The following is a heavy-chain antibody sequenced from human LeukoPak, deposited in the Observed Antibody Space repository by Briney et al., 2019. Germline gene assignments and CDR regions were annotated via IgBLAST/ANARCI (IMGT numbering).Heavy chain of an antibody. CDR3: AIPGLNGKSKGAFEF. Sequence: PGGSLRLSCAASGFTFSSHWIAWVRQMPGKGLEWMGIIYPGDSESRYSPSFQGQVTMSADKSISTAYLQWGSLKASDSAIYYCAIPGLNGKSKGAFEFWGQGTTVIVSS. J-gene: IGHJ3*01. CDR1: GFTFSSHW. D-gene: IGHD1-20*01. V-gene: IGHV5-51*01. CDR2: IYPGDSES.